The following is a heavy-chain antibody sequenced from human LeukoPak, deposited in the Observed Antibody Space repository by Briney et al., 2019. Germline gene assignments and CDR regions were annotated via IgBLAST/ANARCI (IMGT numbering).Heavy chain of an antibody. CDR1: GYTFTSYG. CDR2: ISAYDDKR. Sequence: ASVKVSCKASGYTFTSYGISWARQAPGQGLEWMGWISAYDDKRNSVQRFQDRITMTTDTSTSTSYLELRNLRSDDTAVYYYARVLVKTRGNYFHDDYWGQGTLVTVSS. D-gene: IGHD2/OR15-2a*01. CDR3: ARVLVKTRGNYFHDDY. V-gene: IGHV1-18*01. J-gene: IGHJ4*02.